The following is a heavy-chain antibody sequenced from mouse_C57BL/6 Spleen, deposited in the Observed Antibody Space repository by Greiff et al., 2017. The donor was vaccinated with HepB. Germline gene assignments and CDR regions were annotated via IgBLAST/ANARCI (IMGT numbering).Heavy chain of an antibody. CDR2: ISYDGSN. Sequence: EVKLMESGPGLVKPSQSLSLTCSVTGYSITSGYYWNWIRQFPGNKLEWMGYISYDGSNNYNPSLKNRISITRDTSKNQFFLKLNSVTTEDTATYYCARLTSYWYFDVWGTGTTVTVSS. CDR3: ARLTSYWYFDV. V-gene: IGHV3-6*01. CDR1: GYSITSGYY. D-gene: IGHD1-1*01. J-gene: IGHJ1*03.